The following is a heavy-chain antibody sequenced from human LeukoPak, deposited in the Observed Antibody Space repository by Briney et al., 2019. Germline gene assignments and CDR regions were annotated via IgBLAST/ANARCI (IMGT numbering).Heavy chain of an antibody. CDR3: ARVASGSYFGSFDY. CDR2: VYYSGST. V-gene: IGHV4-59*01. CDR1: GGSISSYY. Sequence: SETLSLTCTVSGGSISSYYWSWIRQPPGKGLEWIGYVYYSGSTNYNPSLKSRVTISVDTSKHQFPLKLSSVTAADTAVYYCARVASGSYFGSFDYWGQGTLVTVSS. D-gene: IGHD1-26*01. J-gene: IGHJ4*02.